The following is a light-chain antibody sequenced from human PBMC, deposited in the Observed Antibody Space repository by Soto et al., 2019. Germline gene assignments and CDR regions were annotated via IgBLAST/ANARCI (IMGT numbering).Light chain of an antibody. V-gene: IGKV1-27*01. CDR1: QDISNS. Sequence: DIQMTQSPSSLSASVGDRVTITCRASQDISNSLAWYPQKPGKVPKVLIYATSILQSGVPARFSGSGSGTDFTLTISSLQPEDVATYYCQNYNSAPLTFGGGTKVEI. J-gene: IGKJ4*01. CDR2: ATS. CDR3: QNYNSAPLT.